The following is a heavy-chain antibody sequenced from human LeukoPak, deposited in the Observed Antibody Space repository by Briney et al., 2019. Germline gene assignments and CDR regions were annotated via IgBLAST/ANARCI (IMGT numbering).Heavy chain of an antibody. V-gene: IGHV4-34*01. Sequence: SETLSLTSAVYGGSFSDYSWTWIRQPPGKGLQWIGEINHSGGTNHNPSLMSRVIMSVDTSKNQISREVSSVTAADTAVYYCARVGCSYSINDWSRTGLRAYLTKCYYYMDVWGKGTTVTVSS. CDR2: INHSGGT. J-gene: IGHJ6*03. CDR3: ARVGCSYSINDWSRTGLRAYLTKCYYYMDV. D-gene: IGHD5-18*01. CDR1: GGSFSDYS.